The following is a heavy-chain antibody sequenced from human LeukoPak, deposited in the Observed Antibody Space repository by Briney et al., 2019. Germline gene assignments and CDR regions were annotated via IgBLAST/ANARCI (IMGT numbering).Heavy chain of an antibody. Sequence: SETLSLTCTVSGGSISSGSYYWSWIRQPPGKGLEWIGYIYYSGSTNYNPSLKSRVTISVDTSKNQFSLKLSSVTAADTAVYYCARALWDRAYCSSTSCYYYYYMDVWGKGTTVTVSS. D-gene: IGHD2-2*01. V-gene: IGHV4-61*01. CDR3: ARALWDRAYCSSTSCYYYYYMDV. J-gene: IGHJ6*03. CDR1: GGSISSGSYY. CDR2: IYYSGST.